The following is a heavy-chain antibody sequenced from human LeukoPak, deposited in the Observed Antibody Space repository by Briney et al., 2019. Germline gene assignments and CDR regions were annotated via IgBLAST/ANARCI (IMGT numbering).Heavy chain of an antibody. Sequence: PGRSLRLSCAASGFTFSSYGMHWVRQAPGKGLEWVAVISYDGSNKYYADSVKGRFTISRDNSKNTLYLQMNSLRAEDTAVYYCAREGDSGYVATYDYWGQGTLVTVSS. J-gene: IGHJ4*02. CDR2: ISYDGSNK. CDR1: GFTFSSYG. V-gene: IGHV3-30*19. CDR3: AREGDSGYVATYDY. D-gene: IGHD5-12*01.